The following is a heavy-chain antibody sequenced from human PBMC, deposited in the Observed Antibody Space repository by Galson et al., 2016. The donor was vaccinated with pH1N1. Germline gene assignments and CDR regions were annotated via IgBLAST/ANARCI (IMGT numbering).Heavy chain of an antibody. CDR2: IFYSGST. CDR1: GASVRSGSYY. CDR3: ARERYYDFWSGYWDS. J-gene: IGHJ5*01. Sequence: SETLSLTCNVSGASVRSGSYYWSWIRQPPGKGLEWTGYIFYSGSTKHNPSLKSRVTISIDTSKNQFSLMLTSVTAADTAVYYCARERYYDFWSGYWDSWGQGTLVTVSS. D-gene: IGHD3-3*01. V-gene: IGHV4-61*01.